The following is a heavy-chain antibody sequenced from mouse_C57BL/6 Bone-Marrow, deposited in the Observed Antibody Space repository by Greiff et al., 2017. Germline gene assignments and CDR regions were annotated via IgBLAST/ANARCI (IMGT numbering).Heavy chain of an antibody. V-gene: IGHV1-42*01. D-gene: IGHD1-1*01. J-gene: IGHJ2*01. CDR3: ARRGSTTVVATDYFDY. CDR2: INPSTGGT. Sequence: EVQLQQSGPELVKPGASVKISCKASGYSFTGYYMNWVKQSPEKSLEWIGEINPSTGGTTYNQKFKAKATLTVDKSSSTAYMQLKSLTSEDSAVYYCARRGSTTVVATDYFDYWGQGTTLTVSS. CDR1: GYSFTGYY.